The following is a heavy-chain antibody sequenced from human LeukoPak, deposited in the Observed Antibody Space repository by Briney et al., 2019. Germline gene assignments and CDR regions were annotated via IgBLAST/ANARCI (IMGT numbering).Heavy chain of an antibody. V-gene: IGHV1-2*02. CDR1: GYTFTGYY. J-gene: IGHJ4*02. Sequence: ASVKVSCKASGYTFTGYYMHWVQQAPGQGLEWMGWINPNSGGTNYAQKFQGRVTMTRDTSISTAYMELSRLRSDDTAVYYCARDVLLWFGELFDYWGQGTLVTVSS. D-gene: IGHD3-10*01. CDR2: INPNSGGT. CDR3: ARDVLLWFGELFDY.